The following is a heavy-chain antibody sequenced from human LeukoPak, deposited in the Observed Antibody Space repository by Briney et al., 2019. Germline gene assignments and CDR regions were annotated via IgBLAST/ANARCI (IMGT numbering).Heavy chain of an antibody. CDR2: IYHSGST. D-gene: IGHD4-17*01. Sequence: SETLSLTCAVSGGSISSSNWWSWVRQPPGKGLEWIGEIYHSGSTNYNPSLKSRVTISVDKSKNQFSLRLSSATAADTATYYCVRHSLNNYGHYYWGQGTLVTVSS. CDR1: GGSISSSNW. J-gene: IGHJ4*02. V-gene: IGHV4-4*02. CDR3: VRHSLNNYGHYY.